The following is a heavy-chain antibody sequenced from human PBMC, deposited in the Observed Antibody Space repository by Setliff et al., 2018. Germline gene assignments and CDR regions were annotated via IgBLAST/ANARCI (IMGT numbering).Heavy chain of an antibody. CDR2: ISTYNGVT. D-gene: IGHD6-6*01. J-gene: IGHJ3*02. V-gene: IGHV1-18*01. CDR1: GGTFSSDV. CDR3: LRDRPYSNSPEDAFDI. Sequence: ASVKVSCKASGGTFSSDVITWVRQAPGQGLEWMGWISTYNGVTNYAQRFQGRVTMTTDTSTSAAYMELRSLRSDDTAVYYCLRDRPYSNSPEDAFDIWGQGTTVTVSS.